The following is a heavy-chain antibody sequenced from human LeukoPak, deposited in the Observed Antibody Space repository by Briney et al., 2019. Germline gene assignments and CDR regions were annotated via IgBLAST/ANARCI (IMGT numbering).Heavy chain of an antibody. CDR1: GFTFSPFW. J-gene: IGHJ4*02. CDR2: INGDGSAK. CDR3: ASRRGSNRPFDY. Sequence: GGSLRLSCAASGFTFSPFWMTWVRQAPGKGLEWVANINGDGSAKYFVDSVKGRFTISRDNAKNSLYLQMNSLAAEDSAVYYCASRRGSNRPFDYWGQGTLVTVSS. D-gene: IGHD1-26*01. V-gene: IGHV3-7*01.